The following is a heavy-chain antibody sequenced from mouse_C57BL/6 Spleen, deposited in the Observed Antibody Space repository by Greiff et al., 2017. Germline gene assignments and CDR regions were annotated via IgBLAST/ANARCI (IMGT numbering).Heavy chain of an antibody. J-gene: IGHJ1*03. V-gene: IGHV1-55*01. Sequence: QVQLQQPGAELVKPGASVKMSCKASGYTFTSYWITWVKQRPGQGLEWMGDIYPGSGSTNYNEKFKSKATLTVDTSSSTAYMQLSSLTSEDSAVYYWARGDYYGSSYPYWYFGVWGTGTTVTVAS. CDR2: IYPGSGST. D-gene: IGHD1-1*01. CDR3: ARGDYYGSSYPYWYFGV. CDR1: GYTFTSYW.